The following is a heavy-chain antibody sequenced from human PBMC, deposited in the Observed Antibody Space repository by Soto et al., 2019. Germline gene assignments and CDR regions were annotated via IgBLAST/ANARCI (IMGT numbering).Heavy chain of an antibody. CDR1: GDSISTIDYF. CDR3: ARGRYCLTGRCFPNWFDS. V-gene: IGHV4-30-4*01. CDR2: IYKTATT. D-gene: IGHD2-15*01. Sequence: SETLSLTCSVSGDSISTIDYFWAWIRPPPGQALEYIGYIYKTATTYYNPSFESRVAISLDTSKSQFSLNVTSVTAPDTAVYFCARGRYCLTGRCFPNWFDSWGPGTLVTVSS. J-gene: IGHJ5*01.